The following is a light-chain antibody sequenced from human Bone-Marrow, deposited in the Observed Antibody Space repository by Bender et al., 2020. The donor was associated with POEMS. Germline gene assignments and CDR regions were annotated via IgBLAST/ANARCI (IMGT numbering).Light chain of an antibody. CDR3: FSYAASSTYV. CDR1: GSDVGAYNF. Sequence: QSALTQPRSVSGSPGQSVAISCTGTGSDVGAYNFVSWYHQHPGRAPRLMIYEVSKRPSGVPDRFSASKSGNTASLTVSGLQAADEGDYYCFSYAASSTYVFGSGTKVTVL. V-gene: IGLV2-11*01. CDR2: EVS. J-gene: IGLJ1*01.